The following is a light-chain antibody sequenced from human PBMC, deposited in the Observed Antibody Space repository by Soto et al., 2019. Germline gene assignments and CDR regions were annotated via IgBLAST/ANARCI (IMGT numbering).Light chain of an antibody. V-gene: IGLV2-14*01. Sequence: QSVLTQPASVSGSPGQSTTISCTGTSSDVGSYNYVSWYQHHPGKAPRLMIYASSNRPSGVSHRFSGSRSGNTASLTISGLQAEDEADYYCSSYTSGSTLYVFGAGTKVTV. CDR3: SSYTSGSTLYV. CDR2: ASS. CDR1: SSDVGSYNY. J-gene: IGLJ1*01.